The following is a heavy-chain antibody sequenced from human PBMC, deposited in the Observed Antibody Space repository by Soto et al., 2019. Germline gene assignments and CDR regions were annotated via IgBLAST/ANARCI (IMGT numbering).Heavy chain of an antibody. J-gene: IGHJ4*02. CDR1: GFTFSSYW. Sequence: EVQLVESGGGLVQPGGSLRLSCAASGFTFSSYWMSWVREASGKGLEWVANIKQDGSEKYYVDSVKSRFTISRDDAKNSLYLQMNRLRAEDTAVLYFARNLASTTIPNYWGQGSLVTVSS. D-gene: IGHD4-17*01. CDR2: IKQDGSEK. CDR3: ARNLASTTIPNY. V-gene: IGHV3-7*04.